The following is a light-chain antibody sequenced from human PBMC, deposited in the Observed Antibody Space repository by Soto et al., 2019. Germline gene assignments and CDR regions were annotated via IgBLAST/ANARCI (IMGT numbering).Light chain of an antibody. J-gene: IGKJ4*01. V-gene: IGKV1-9*01. CDR3: QQLYDYPLT. CDR2: AAS. CDR1: QGISTY. Sequence: EIQLTQSPSFLSASVGDRVTITCRASQGISTYLAWFQQKPGKAPNLLIYAASTLHPRFPSRFSGGGSGAEFSLTISILQPDDFGAYFCQQLYDYPLTFGQGTKLEV.